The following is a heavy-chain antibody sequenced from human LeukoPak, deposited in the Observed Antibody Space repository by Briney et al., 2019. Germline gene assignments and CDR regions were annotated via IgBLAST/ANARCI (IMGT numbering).Heavy chain of an antibody. CDR3: AKEKGFSSGWEHFDY. J-gene: IGHJ4*02. V-gene: IGHV3-23*01. D-gene: IGHD6-19*01. CDR2: ITSSGSST. Sequence: GGSLRLSCAASVFILSSYAMSWVRQAPGRGLEWVSAITSSGSSTYYADSVKGRFTISRDNSKNTLYLQMNSLRAEDTAVYYCAKEKGFSSGWEHFDYWGQGTLVTVSS. CDR1: VFILSSYA.